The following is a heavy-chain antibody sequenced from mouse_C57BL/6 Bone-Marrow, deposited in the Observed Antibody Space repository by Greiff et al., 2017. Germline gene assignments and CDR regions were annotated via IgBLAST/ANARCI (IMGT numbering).Heavy chain of an antibody. J-gene: IGHJ1*03. CDR3: TRRGYGSSFRWCFAV. CDR2: IYPRSGNT. CDR1: GYTFTSYG. D-gene: IGHD1-1*01. Sequence: VQLQQSGAELARPGASVKLSCKASGYTFTSYGISWVKQRTGQGLEWIGEIYPRSGNTYYNEKFKGKATLTADKSSSTAYMELRSLTSEDSAVYFCTRRGYGSSFRWCFAVWGTGTPVTVSA. V-gene: IGHV1-81*01.